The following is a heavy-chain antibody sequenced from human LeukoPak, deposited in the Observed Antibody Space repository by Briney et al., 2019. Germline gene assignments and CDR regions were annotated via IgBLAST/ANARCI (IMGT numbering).Heavy chain of an antibody. CDR3: ARGRIVATTHDAFDI. J-gene: IGHJ3*02. V-gene: IGHV3-21*01. D-gene: IGHD5-12*01. CDR2: ISSSSSYI. Sequence: GGSLRLSCAASGFTFSSYSMNWVRQAPGKGLEWVSSISSSSSYIYYADSVKGRFTISRDNAKNSLYLQMNSLRAEDTAVYYCARGRIVATTHDAFDIWGQGTMVTVSS. CDR1: GFTFSSYS.